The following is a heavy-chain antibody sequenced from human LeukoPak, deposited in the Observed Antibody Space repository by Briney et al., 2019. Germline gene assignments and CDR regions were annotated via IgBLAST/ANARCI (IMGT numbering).Heavy chain of an antibody. CDR1: GFTFSSYA. V-gene: IGHV3-23*01. CDR2: ISGSGGST. CDR3: AKDSSSSNYYYGMDV. D-gene: IGHD6-6*01. J-gene: IGHJ6*02. Sequence: PGGSLRLSCAASGFTFSSYAMSWVRQAPGKGLEWVSAISGSGGSTYCADSVKGRFTISRDNSKNTLYLQMNSLRAEDTAVYYCAKDSSSSNYYYGMDVWGQGTTVTVSS.